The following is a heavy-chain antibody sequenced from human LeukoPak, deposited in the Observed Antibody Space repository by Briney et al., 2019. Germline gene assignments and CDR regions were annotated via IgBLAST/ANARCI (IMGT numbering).Heavy chain of an antibody. Sequence: GALRLSCAASGFTFDDYTMHWVRQAPGKGLEWVSAISASGGSTYYADSVKGRFTISRDNSQNTLYLQVNSLRAEDTAVYYCAKGLVPAAIRVVDYWGQGTLVTVSS. CDR2: ISASGGST. V-gene: IGHV3-23*01. D-gene: IGHD2-2*01. CDR3: AKGLVPAAIRVVDY. J-gene: IGHJ4*02. CDR1: GFTFDDYT.